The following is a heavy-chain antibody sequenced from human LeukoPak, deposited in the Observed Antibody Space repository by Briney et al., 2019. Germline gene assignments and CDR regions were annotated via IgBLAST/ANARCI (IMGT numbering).Heavy chain of an antibody. CDR1: GYTFSDYH. Sequence: GGSLRLSCAASGYTFSDYHMSWIRQAPGKGLEWVSYITSSGSTIYYADSVKGRFTISRDNAKNSLYLQMNSLRAEDTAVYYCASRRRSSSWYENWFDPWGQGTLVTVPS. CDR2: ITSSGSTI. V-gene: IGHV3-11*01. J-gene: IGHJ5*02. CDR3: ASRRRSSSWYENWFDP. D-gene: IGHD6-13*01.